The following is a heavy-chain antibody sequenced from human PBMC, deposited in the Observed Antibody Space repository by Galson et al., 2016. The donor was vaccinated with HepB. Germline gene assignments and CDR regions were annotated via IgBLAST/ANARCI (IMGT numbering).Heavy chain of an antibody. Sequence: QSGAEVKKPGEPLKISCKGSGFSFTNYWIGWVRQMPGKGLEWMGIIYPDDSDTRYSPSFQGQVTISADKSISTAYLQWSSLKASDTAMYYCATLYWNADDYDGMDVWGQGTTVTVSS. CDR2: IYPDDSDT. CDR1: GFSFTNYW. D-gene: IGHD1-1*01. J-gene: IGHJ6*02. V-gene: IGHV5-51*03. CDR3: ATLYWNADDYDGMDV.